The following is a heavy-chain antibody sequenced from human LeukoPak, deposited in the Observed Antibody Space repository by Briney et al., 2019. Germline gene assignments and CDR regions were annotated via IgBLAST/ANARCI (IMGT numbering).Heavy chain of an antibody. CDR2: INHSGST. CDR3: ARARILRGWFDP. Sequence: SETLSLTCAVYGGSFSGYYWSWIRQPPGKGLEWIGEINHSGSTNYNPSLKSRVTISVDTSKNQFSLKLSSVTAADTAVYYCARARILRGWFDPWGQGTLVTVSS. D-gene: IGHD2-15*01. V-gene: IGHV4-34*01. J-gene: IGHJ5*02. CDR1: GGSFSGYY.